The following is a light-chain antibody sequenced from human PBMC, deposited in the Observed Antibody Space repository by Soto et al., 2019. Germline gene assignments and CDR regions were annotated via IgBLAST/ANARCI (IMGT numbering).Light chain of an antibody. CDR2: GTS. V-gene: IGKV3-20*01. Sequence: EIVLTQSPDTLSLSPGEKATLSCRASQSVRSDYLAWYQQKPGQAPRLLISGTSSRATGIPDRFSGSGSGTDFTLTISRMEPEDFAVYYCQQYGSSPVTFGQGTKVEIK. CDR3: QQYGSSPVT. J-gene: IGKJ1*01. CDR1: QSVRSDY.